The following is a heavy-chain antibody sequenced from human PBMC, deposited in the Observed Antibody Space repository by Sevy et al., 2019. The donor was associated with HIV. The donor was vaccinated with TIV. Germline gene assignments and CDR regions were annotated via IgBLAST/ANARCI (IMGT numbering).Heavy chain of an antibody. J-gene: IGHJ4*02. D-gene: IGHD3-16*02. CDR1: GFTFSSYA. CDR2: ISYDGSNE. Sequence: GGSLRLSCAASGFTFSSYAMHWVRQAPGKGLEWVAVISYDGSNEYYADSVKGRFTISRDNAMQSLYLEMNNLRVEDSGIYYCARRYFDVWGQGTLVTVSS. V-gene: IGHV3-30-3*01. CDR3: ARRYFDV.